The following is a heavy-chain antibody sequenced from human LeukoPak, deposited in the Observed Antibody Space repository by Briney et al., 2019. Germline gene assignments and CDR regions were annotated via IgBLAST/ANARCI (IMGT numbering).Heavy chain of an antibody. CDR2: INHSGST. V-gene: IGHV4-34*01. CDR1: GGSFSDYY. Sequence: PSETLSLTCAVYGGSFSDYYWTWIRQPPGKGLEWIGEINHSGSTNYNPSLKSRVTISVDTSKNQFSLKLTSVTAADTAVYYCARVYYYDSSGYYLACWGQGNLVTVSS. D-gene: IGHD3-22*01. CDR3: ARVYYYDSSGYYLAC. J-gene: IGHJ4*02.